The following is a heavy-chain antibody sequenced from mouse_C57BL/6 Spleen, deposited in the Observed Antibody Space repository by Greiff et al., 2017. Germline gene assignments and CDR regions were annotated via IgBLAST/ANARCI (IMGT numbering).Heavy chain of an antibody. Sequence: QVQLQQPGAELVKPGASVKMSCTASGFTFTSYWMPWVKQRPGQGLEWIGDIYPGSGSTNYDEKFKSKATLTVDTSSSTAYMQLSSLTSEDTAVYYCARGSGYSNYAGLAYWGQGTLVTVSA. J-gene: IGHJ3*01. V-gene: IGHV1-55*01. CDR2: IYPGSGST. CDR3: ARGSGYSNYAGLAY. D-gene: IGHD2-5*01. CDR1: GFTFTSYW.